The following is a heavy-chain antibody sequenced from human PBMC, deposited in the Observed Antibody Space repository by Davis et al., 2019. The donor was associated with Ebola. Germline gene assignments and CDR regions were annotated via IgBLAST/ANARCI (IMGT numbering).Heavy chain of an antibody. J-gene: IGHJ6*02. Sequence: GGSLRLSCTASGFTFGDYAMSWFRQAPGKGLEWVGFIRSKAYGGTTEYAASAKGRFTISRDDSKSIAYLQMNSLKTEDTAVYYCTREQWLVLAHYYYGMDVWGQGTTVTVSS. CDR2: IRSKAYGGTT. CDR1: GFTFGDYA. D-gene: IGHD6-19*01. V-gene: IGHV3-49*03. CDR3: TREQWLVLAHYYYGMDV.